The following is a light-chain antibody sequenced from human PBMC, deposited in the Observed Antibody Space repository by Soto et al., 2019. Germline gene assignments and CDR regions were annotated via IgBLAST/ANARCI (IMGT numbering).Light chain of an antibody. CDR2: GAS. CDR3: PQYNNWSIT. Sequence: TQSTDTLSLSPGERATLGWRSSRSFSSSYLAWYEQKPGQAPRRRIYGASSRAAGIPDRFSGSGSGTEFTLTISILQSEDFALYCCPQYNNWSITSAEGTRPE. CDR1: RSFSSSY. V-gene: IGKV3D-15*03. J-gene: IGKJ5*01.